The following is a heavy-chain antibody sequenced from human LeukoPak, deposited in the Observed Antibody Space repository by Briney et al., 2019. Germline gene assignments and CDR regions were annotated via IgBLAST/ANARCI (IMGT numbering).Heavy chain of an antibody. V-gene: IGHV3-7*01. CDR2: IKQDGSEK. CDR1: GFTFSSYW. J-gene: IGHJ6*03. D-gene: IGHD6-13*01. Sequence: PGGSLRLSCAASGFTFSSYWMSWVRQAPGKGLEWVANIKQDGSEKYYVDSVKGRFTISRDNAKNSLYLQMNSLRAEDTAVYYCARGQVKQQMLPRTGSRHYYYYTDVWGKGTTVTVSS. CDR3: ARGQVKQQMLPRTGSRHYYYYTDV.